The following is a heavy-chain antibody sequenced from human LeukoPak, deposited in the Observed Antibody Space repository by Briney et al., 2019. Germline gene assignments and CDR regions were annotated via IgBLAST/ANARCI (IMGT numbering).Heavy chain of an antibody. CDR1: GGSISSSNW. CDR3: ARGSVTMVRGVPYNWFDP. V-gene: IGHV4-4*02. Sequence: PSGTLSLTCAVSGGSISSSNWWSWVRQPPGKGLEWIGEIYHSGSTNYNPSLKSRVTISVDTSKNQFSLKLSSVTAADTAVYYCARGSVTMVRGVPYNWFDPWGQGTLVTVSS. D-gene: IGHD3-10*01. CDR2: IYHSGST. J-gene: IGHJ5*02.